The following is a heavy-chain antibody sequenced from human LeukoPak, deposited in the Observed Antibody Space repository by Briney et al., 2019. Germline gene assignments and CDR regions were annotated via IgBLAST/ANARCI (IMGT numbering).Heavy chain of an antibody. CDR3: ARDRSGYYDNSGYVNDANAFDI. J-gene: IGHJ3*02. D-gene: IGHD3-22*01. CDR2: ISRRSIYI. V-gene: IGHV3-21*06. CDR1: GFTFSNYS. Sequence: PGGSLRLACAASGFTFSNYSMNSVRQAPGKGLEWVSSISRRSIYIYYADSVKGRFTISRDNAKHSLSLQMNSLRAEDTAVSVCARDRSGYYDNSGYVNDANAFDIWGQGTMVTVSS.